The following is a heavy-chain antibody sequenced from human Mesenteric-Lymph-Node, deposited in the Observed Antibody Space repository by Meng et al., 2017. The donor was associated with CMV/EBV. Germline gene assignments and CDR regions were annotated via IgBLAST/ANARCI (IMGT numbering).Heavy chain of an antibody. V-gene: IGHV3-53*01. J-gene: IGHJ6*02. CDR1: GFTVSRSY. Sequence: GESLKISCAASGFTVSRSYMNWVRQAPGKGLEWVSVFYSDGSTYYADSVKGRFTISRDNSKNTLYLQMNSLRAEDTAVYYCAKDRGSIVLVPAAMGRKRYYYDGMDVWGQGTTVTVSS. CDR2: FYSDGST. D-gene: IGHD2-2*01. CDR3: AKDRGSIVLVPAAMGRKRYYYDGMDV.